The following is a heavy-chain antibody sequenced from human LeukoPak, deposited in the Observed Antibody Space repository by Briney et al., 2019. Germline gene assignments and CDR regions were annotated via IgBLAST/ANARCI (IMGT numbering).Heavy chain of an antibody. D-gene: IGHD3-22*01. J-gene: IGHJ4*02. Sequence: ASVKVSCKASGYTFTGYYMHWVRQAPGQGLEWMGWINPNSGGTNYAQKFQGRVTMTRDTSISTACMELSRLRSDDTAVYYCARDSNSPYDSSGYPDYWGQGTLVTVSS. CDR3: ARDSNSPYDSSGYPDY. CDR1: GYTFTGYY. CDR2: INPNSGGT. V-gene: IGHV1-2*02.